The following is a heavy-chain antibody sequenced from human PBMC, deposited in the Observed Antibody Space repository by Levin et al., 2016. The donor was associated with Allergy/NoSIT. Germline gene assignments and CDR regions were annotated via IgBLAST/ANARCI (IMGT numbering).Heavy chain of an antibody. V-gene: IGHV1-2*04. CDR2: INPNSGGT. J-gene: IGHJ6*02. CDR3: ARDGPNVRGVITTRLRSLPYYGMDV. Sequence: WVRQAPGQGLEWMGWINPNSGGTNYAQKFQGWVTMTRDTSISTAYMELSRLRSDDTAVYYCARDGPNVRGVITTRLRSLPYYGMDVWGQGTTVTVSS. D-gene: IGHD3-10*01.